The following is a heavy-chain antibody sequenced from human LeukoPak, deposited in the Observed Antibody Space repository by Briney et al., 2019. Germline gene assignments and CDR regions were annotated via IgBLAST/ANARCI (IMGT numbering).Heavy chain of an antibody. D-gene: IGHD2-2*01. CDR2: INSDGSST. CDR3: ASPYCSSTSCYGFFDY. CDR1: GFTFSSYW. V-gene: IGHV3-74*01. J-gene: IGHJ4*02. Sequence: GGSLRLSCAASGFTFSSYWMHWVRQAPGKGLVWVSRINSDGSSTSYADSVKGRFTISRDNAKDTLYLQMNSLRAEDTAVYYCASPYCSSTSCYGFFDYWGQGTLVTVFS.